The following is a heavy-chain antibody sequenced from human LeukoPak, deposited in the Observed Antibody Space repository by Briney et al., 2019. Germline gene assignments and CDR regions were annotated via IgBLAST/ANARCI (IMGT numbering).Heavy chain of an antibody. CDR1: GFTFSSYG. V-gene: IGHV3-33*01. J-gene: IGHJ3*02. CDR2: IWYDGSNI. D-gene: IGHD4-17*01. CDR3: ARAMRYGDYFSNDAFDI. Sequence: PGRSLRLSCAASGFTFSSYGMHWVRQAPGKGLEWVAVIWYDGSNIYYTDSVKGRFTISRDNSKNTLYLQMNSLRAEDTAVYYCARAMRYGDYFSNDAFDIWGQGTMVPVSS.